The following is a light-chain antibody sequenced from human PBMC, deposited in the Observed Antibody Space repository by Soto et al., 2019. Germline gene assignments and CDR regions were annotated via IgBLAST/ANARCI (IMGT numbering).Light chain of an antibody. CDR2: GAS. V-gene: IGKV3-20*01. CDR3: QQYGASPRT. CDR1: QSVASGY. J-gene: IGKJ4*01. Sequence: EIVLTQSPGTLSLSPGERATLSCRASQSVASGYLAWYQQKPAQAPRLLISGASRRATGIPDRFSGSGSGTDFTLTISRLEPEDFAVYYCQQYGASPRTFGGGTKVEIK.